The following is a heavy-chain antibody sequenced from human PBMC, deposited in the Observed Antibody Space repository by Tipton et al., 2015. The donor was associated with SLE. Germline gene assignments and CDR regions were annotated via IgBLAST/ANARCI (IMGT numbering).Heavy chain of an antibody. CDR3: ATDTAGMDV. D-gene: IGHD2-21*02. V-gene: IGHV3-7*01. Sequence: SLRLSCAVSGFTFTDQYMDWVRQAPGKGLEWVANIKQDGSEKYYVDSVKGRFTISRDNAKNSLYLQMNSLRAEDTAVYYCATDTAGMDVWGQGTTVTVSS. J-gene: IGHJ6*02. CDR1: GFTFTDQY. CDR2: IKQDGSEK.